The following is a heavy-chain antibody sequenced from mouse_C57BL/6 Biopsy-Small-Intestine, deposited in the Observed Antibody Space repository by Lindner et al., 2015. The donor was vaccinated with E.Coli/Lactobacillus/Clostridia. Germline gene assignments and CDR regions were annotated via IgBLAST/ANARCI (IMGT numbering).Heavy chain of an antibody. CDR1: AYSFTVYY. CDR2: ISPYTGVS. D-gene: IGHD3-2*02. CDR3: ASSVDSSGYVQY. J-gene: IGHJ3*01. Sequence: QESGPELVKPGASVKISCKAFAYSFTVYYMHWVKQSHGDILDWIGYISPYTGVSSYNQKFKGKATLTVDKSSSTAYMELRSLTSEDSAVYYCASSVDSSGYVQYWGQGTLVTVSA. V-gene: IGHV1-31*01.